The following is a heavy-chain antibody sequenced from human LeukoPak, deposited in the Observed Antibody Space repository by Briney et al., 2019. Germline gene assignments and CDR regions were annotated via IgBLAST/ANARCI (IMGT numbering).Heavy chain of an antibody. Sequence: GGSLRLSCAASGFTFSSYGMSWVRQAPGKGLEWVANIKQDGSEKNYVDSVKGRFTISRDNAKNSLYLQMNSLRAEDTAVYYCARDPYSGTYGDTYYYYMDVWGKGTTVTISS. CDR2: IKQDGSEK. CDR3: ARDPYSGTYGDTYYYYMDV. D-gene: IGHD1-26*01. J-gene: IGHJ6*03. CDR1: GFTFSSYG. V-gene: IGHV3-7*01.